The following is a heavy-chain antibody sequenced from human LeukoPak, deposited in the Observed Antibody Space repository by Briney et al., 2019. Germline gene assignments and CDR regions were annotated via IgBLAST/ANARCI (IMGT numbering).Heavy chain of an antibody. Sequence: ASVKVSCKASGYTFTTYGISWVRQAPGQGLEWMGWTSAYNGNTNYAQKLQDRVTMTTDTSTSTAYMELRSLRSDDTAVYYCARGRYCSSTSCYKVYYYYMDVWGKGTTVTVSS. CDR1: GYTFTTYG. V-gene: IGHV1-18*01. CDR2: TSAYNGNT. D-gene: IGHD2-2*02. CDR3: ARGRYCSSTSCYKVYYYYMDV. J-gene: IGHJ6*03.